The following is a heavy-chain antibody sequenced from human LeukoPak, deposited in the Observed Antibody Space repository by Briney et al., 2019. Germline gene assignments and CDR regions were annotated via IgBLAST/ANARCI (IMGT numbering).Heavy chain of an antibody. V-gene: IGHV3-9*01. CDR1: GFTFDDYA. J-gene: IGHJ4*02. Sequence: GRSLRLSCAASGFTFDDYAMHWVRQAPGKGLEWVSSISWNIDTIDYADSVKGRFTISRDNSKNTLYLQMNSLRAEDTAVYYCAKAGTGTTTLTGFFDYWGQGTLVTVSS. CDR3: AKAGTGTTTLTGFFDY. D-gene: IGHD1-7*01. CDR2: ISWNIDTI.